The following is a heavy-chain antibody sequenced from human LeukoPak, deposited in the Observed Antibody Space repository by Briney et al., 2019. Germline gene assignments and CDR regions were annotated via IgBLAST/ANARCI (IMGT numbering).Heavy chain of an antibody. Sequence: NPGGSLRLSCAASGFTFSSYAMSWVRQAPGKGLEWVGRIKSKTDGGTTDYAAPVKGRFTISRDDSKNTLYLQMNSLKTEDTAVYYCTTVAEDTAMVSYYYYYMDVWGKGTTVTISS. J-gene: IGHJ6*03. CDR1: GFTFSSYA. V-gene: IGHV3-15*01. CDR3: TTVAEDTAMVSYYYYYMDV. D-gene: IGHD5-18*01. CDR2: IKSKTDGGTT.